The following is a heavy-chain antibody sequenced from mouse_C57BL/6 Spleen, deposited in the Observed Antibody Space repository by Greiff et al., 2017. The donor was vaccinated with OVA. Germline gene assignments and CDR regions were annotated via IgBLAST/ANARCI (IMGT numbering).Heavy chain of an antibody. J-gene: IGHJ2*01. V-gene: IGHV5-6*02. Sequence: EVMLVESGGDLVKPGGSLKLSCAASGFTFSSYGMSWVRQTPDKRLEWVATISSGGSYTYYPDSVKGRFTISRDNAKNTLYLQMSSLKSEDTAMYYCARRELGYFDYWGQGTTLTVSS. CDR2: ISSGGSYT. CDR1: GFTFSSYG. CDR3: ARRELGYFDY. D-gene: IGHD4-1*01.